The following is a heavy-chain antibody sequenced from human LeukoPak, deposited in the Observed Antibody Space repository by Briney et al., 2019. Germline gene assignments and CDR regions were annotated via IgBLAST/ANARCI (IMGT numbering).Heavy chain of an antibody. CDR2: INHSGST. J-gene: IGHJ4*02. Sequence: KPSETLSLTCAVYGGSFSGYYWSWIRQPPGKGLDWIGEINHSGSTNYNPSLKSRVTISVDTSKNQFSLKLSSVTAADTAVYYCARIFGRKYYFDYWGQGTLVTVSS. V-gene: IGHV4-34*01. CDR3: ARIFGRKYYFDY. D-gene: IGHD3/OR15-3a*01. CDR1: GGSFSGYY.